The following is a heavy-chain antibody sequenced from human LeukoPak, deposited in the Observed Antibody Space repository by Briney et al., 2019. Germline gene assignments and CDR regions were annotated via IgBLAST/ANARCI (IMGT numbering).Heavy chain of an antibody. CDR2: ISAYNGNT. CDR3: AREKDDYFDY. J-gene: IGHJ4*02. V-gene: IGHV1-18*01. D-gene: IGHD2-15*01. Sequence: ASVKVSCKASGGTFSSYAISWVRQAPGQGLEWMGWISAYNGNTNYAQKLQGRVTMTTDTSTSTAYMELRSLRSDDTAVYYCAREKDDYFDYWGQGTLVTVSS. CDR1: GGTFSSYA.